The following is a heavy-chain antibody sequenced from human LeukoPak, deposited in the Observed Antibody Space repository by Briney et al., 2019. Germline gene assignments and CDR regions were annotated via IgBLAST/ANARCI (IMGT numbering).Heavy chain of an antibody. CDR1: GFTFDDYA. J-gene: IGHJ6*02. CDR3: AKDINYGDYHYGMDV. CDR2: ISWNSGTV. Sequence: PGGSLRLSCAASGFTFDDYAMHWVRQAPGKGLEWVSGISWNSGTVGYADSVKGRFTISRDNAKNSLYLQMNSLRPEDTALYYCAKDINYGDYHYGMDVWGQGTTVTVSS. D-gene: IGHD4-17*01. V-gene: IGHV3-9*01.